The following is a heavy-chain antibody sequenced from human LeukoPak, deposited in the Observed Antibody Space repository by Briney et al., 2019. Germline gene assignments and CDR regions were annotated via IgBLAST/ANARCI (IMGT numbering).Heavy chain of an antibody. CDR3: ARSFHDSSGYYLYYFDY. J-gene: IGHJ4*02. V-gene: IGHV4-34*01. CDR2: INHSGST. Sequence: SETLSLTCAVYGGSFSGYYWSWIRQPPGKGLEWIGEINHSGSTNYNPSLKSRVTISVDTSKNQFSLKLSSVTAADTAVYYCARSFHDSSGYYLYYFDYWGQGTLVTVSS. D-gene: IGHD3-22*01. CDR1: GGSFSGYY.